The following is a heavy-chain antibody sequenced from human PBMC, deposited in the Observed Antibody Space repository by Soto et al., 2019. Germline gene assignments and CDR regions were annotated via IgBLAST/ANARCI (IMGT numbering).Heavy chain of an antibody. CDR3: ARGGKERFRGSVMDV. J-gene: IGHJ6*02. CDR2: IISIFGTA. V-gene: IGHV1-69*01. Sequence: QVQLVPSGAEVKKPGTSVKVSCKVSGGTFSSYAISWVRQAPGQGLEWMGEIISIFGTAMYAQKFQGRVTIIADESAGTAYMELSCLRSDDTAVYCCARGGKERFRGSVMDVWGQGTTVTVSS. D-gene: IGHD1-1*01. CDR1: GGTFSSYA.